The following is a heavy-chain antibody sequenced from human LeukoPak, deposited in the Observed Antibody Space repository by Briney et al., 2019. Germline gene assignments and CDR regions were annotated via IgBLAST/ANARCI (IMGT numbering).Heavy chain of an antibody. CDR3: ARGTDSSSSGDY. V-gene: IGHV1-8*03. Sequence: AASVKVSCKASGYTFTSYDINWVRQATGQGLEWMGWMNPNSGNTGYAQKFQGRVTITRNTSINTAYMELSSLRSEDTAVYYCARGTDSSSSGDYWGQGTLVTVSS. CDR1: GYTFTSYD. J-gene: IGHJ4*02. D-gene: IGHD6-6*01. CDR2: MNPNSGNT.